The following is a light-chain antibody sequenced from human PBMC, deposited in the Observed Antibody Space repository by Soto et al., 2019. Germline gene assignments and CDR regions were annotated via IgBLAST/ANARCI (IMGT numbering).Light chain of an antibody. CDR2: AAS. CDR1: QTVNNNY. V-gene: IGKV3-20*01. J-gene: IGKJ1*01. CDR3: QQYGSSRT. Sequence: EIVLTQSPGTLSLSPGERATLSCRASQTVNNNYLAWYQQKPGQAPRLIIYAASTRATGIPDRFSGSGSGTDFTLTISRLEPEDFAVYYCQQYGSSRTFGQGAKVEIK.